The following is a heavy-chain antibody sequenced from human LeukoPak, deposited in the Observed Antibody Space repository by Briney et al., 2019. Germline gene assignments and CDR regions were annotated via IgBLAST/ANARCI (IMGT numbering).Heavy chain of an antibody. D-gene: IGHD1-26*01. J-gene: IGHJ4*02. Sequence: GGSLRLSCAASGLTVSSNYMSWVRQAPGKGLEWVSVIYSGGSTYYADSVKGRFTISRDNSKNTLYLQMNSLRAEDTAVYYCASSVGARYYFDYWGQGTLVTVSS. V-gene: IGHV3-53*01. CDR1: GLTVSSNY. CDR2: IYSGGST. CDR3: ASSVGARYYFDY.